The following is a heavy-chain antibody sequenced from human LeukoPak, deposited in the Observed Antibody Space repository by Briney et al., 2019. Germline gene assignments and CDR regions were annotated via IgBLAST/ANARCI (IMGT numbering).Heavy chain of an antibody. CDR3: ARGALRETMIVVVTNPPFDY. CDR2: INAGNGNT. Sequence: ASVKVSCKASGYTFTSYAMHWVRQAPGQRLEWMGWINAGNGNTKYSQKFQGRVTITRDTSASTAYMELSSLRSEDTAVYYCARGALRETMIVVVTNPPFDYWGQGTLVTVSS. CDR1: GYTFTSYA. J-gene: IGHJ4*02. D-gene: IGHD3-22*01. V-gene: IGHV1-3*01.